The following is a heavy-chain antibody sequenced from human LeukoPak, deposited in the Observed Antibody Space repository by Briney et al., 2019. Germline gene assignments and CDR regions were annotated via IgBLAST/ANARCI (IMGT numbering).Heavy chain of an antibody. J-gene: IGHJ4*02. V-gene: IGHV3-23*01. Sequence: GGSLRLSCTTSGFTFNFHAITWVRQAPGKGLEWVATITHTGTRTYHADSVKGRFTISRDNSRGTLFLQMSSLRADDTAVYYCASSRRGYDTGWNYFDYWGQGTLVTVSS. D-gene: IGHD6-19*01. CDR2: ITHTGTRT. CDR3: ASSRRGYDTGWNYFDY. CDR1: GFTFNFHA.